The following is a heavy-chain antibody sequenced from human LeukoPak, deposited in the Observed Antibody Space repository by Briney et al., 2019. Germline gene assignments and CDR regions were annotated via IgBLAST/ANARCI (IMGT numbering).Heavy chain of an antibody. CDR1: GVQFGDNP. CDR2: IRHKVYGGTT. V-gene: IGHV3-49*04. D-gene: IGHD2-21*01. Sequence: PGGSLRLSCTVSGVQFGDNPIHWVRQAPGKGLEWVGFIRHKVYGGTTQYAASVRGRFSISRDDSKSITYLQMNSLETEDTAVYYCSLGGLYCGGDCATFDFWGQGTLVTVSS. J-gene: IGHJ4*01. CDR3: SLGGLYCGGDCATFDF.